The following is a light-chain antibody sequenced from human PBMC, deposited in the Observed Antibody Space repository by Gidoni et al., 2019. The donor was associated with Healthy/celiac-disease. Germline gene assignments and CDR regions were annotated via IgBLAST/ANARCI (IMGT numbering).Light chain of an antibody. J-gene: IGKJ4*01. CDR2: GAS. CDR3: QQYNNWPRALT. V-gene: IGKV3-15*01. Sequence: EIVMTQSPATLSVSPGERATLSCRASQSVSSNLAWYQQKPGQAPRLLIYGASTRATGIPARFSGSGSGTEFTLTISSLQSEDFAVYYCQQYNNWPRALTFXGXTKVXIK. CDR1: QSVSSN.